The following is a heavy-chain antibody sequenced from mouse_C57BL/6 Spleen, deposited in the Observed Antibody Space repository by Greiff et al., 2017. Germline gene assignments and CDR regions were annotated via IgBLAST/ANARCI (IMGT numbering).Heavy chain of an antibody. CDR1: GYTFTSYW. Sequence: QVQLQQSGAELVMPGASVKLSCKASGYTFTSYWMHWVKQRPGQGLEWIGEIDPSDSYTNYNQKFKGKSTLTVDKSSSTAYMQLSSLTSEDSAVYYCARTYDGYFDVWGTGTTVTVSS. CDR3: ARTYDGYFDV. V-gene: IGHV1-69*01. CDR2: IDPSDSYT. D-gene: IGHD2-3*01. J-gene: IGHJ1*03.